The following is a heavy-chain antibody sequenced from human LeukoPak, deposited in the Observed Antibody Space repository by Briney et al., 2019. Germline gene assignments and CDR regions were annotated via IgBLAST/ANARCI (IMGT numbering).Heavy chain of an antibody. D-gene: IGHD3-10*01. V-gene: IGHV4-34*01. CDR1: GGSFSGYY. Sequence: PSETLSLTCAVYGGSFSGYYWSWIRQPPGKGLEWIGEINHSGSTNYNPSLKSRVTISVDTSKNQFSLKLSSVTAADTAVYYCASGGSGNPVRTSTSWFDPWGQGTLVTVSS. J-gene: IGHJ5*02. CDR2: INHSGST. CDR3: ASGGSGNPVRTSTSWFDP.